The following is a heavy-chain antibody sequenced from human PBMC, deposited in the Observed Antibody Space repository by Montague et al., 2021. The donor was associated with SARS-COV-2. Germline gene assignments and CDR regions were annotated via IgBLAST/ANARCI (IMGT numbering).Heavy chain of an antibody. CDR3: AREPGSVDGMDV. Sequence: SLRLSLSASGFSFSDYWMHWVRQAPGKGLEWVSRINTDGSNSYYTDSVKGRFTISRDNAKNTLYLQMNSLRAEDTAVYYCAREPGSVDGMDVWGQGTTITVSS. CDR1: GFSFSDYW. J-gene: IGHJ6*02. D-gene: IGHD4-23*01. V-gene: IGHV3-74*01. CDR2: INTDGSNS.